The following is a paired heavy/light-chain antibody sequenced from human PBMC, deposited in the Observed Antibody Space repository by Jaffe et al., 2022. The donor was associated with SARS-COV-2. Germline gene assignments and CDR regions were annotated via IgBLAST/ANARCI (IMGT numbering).Heavy chain of an antibody. V-gene: IGHV4-31*03. J-gene: IGHJ4*02. CDR2: IYYSGST. CDR1: SGSISTIGSY. CDR3: ARSSSWYGGNFDS. D-gene: IGHD6-13*01. Sequence: QVQLQESGPGLVKAPQTLSLTCTVSSGSISTIGSYWSWIRQHPDKGLEWIGYIYYSGSTYYSPSLKSRITISADTSKNQFSLKLSSVTAADTAVYYCARSSSWYGGNFDSWGQGTLVTVSS.
Light chain of an antibody. CDR2: AAS. CDR3: QQSFGSLFT. Sequence: DIQMTQSPSSLSASVGDRVTITCRASQSISSYLNWYQKKPGNAPKLLIYAASSLQTGVPSRFIGRGSGTDFTLTISSLQPEDFATYYCQQSFGSLFTFGPGTKVDIK. J-gene: IGKJ3*01. CDR1: QSISSY. V-gene: IGKV1-39*01.